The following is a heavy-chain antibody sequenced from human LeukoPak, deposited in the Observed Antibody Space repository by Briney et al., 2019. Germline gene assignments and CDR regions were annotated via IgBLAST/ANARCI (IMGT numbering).Heavy chain of an antibody. CDR3: ARRVAYYDILTGPGAIDY. CDR2: INHSGST. V-gene: IGHV4-34*01. J-gene: IGHJ4*02. D-gene: IGHD3-9*01. CDR1: DGSFSGYY. Sequence: PSETLSLTCAVYDGSFSGYYWSWIRQPPGKGLEWIGEINHSGSTNYNPSLKSRVTISVDTSKNQFSLKLSSVTAADTAVYYCARRVAYYDILTGPGAIDYWGQGTLVTVSS.